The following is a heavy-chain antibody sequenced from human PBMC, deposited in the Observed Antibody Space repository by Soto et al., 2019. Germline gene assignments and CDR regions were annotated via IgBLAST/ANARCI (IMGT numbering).Heavy chain of an antibody. Sequence: GGSLRLSCAASGFTFSDYSMNWVRQAPGKGLEWVSSISSRSIYIYYADSVKGRFTISRDNAKNSLYLQMNSLRAEDTAVYYCTRDHHFDHWGQGTLVTVS. CDR3: TRDHHFDH. V-gene: IGHV3-21*01. CDR1: GFTFSDYS. CDR2: ISSRSIYI. J-gene: IGHJ5*02.